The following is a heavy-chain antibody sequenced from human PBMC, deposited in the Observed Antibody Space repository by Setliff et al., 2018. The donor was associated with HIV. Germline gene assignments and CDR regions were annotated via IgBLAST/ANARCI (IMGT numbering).Heavy chain of an antibody. CDR2: VYFLGNT. J-gene: IGHJ4*02. D-gene: IGHD5-18*01. V-gene: IGHV4-39*01. CDR3: ARLNKHFSGYTYAQYYFDY. Sequence: PSETLSLTCTVSGASILSSGGHFWGWIRQPPGRGLEWLATVYFLGNTYLNPSLKGRVAVSVDTSKNKFSLKLSSVTAADTAVFYCARLNKHFSGYTYAQYYFDYWGQGTLVTVSS. CDR1: GASILSSGGHF.